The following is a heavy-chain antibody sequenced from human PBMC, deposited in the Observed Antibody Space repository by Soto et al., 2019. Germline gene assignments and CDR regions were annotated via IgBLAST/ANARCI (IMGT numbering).Heavy chain of an antibody. Sequence: GSLXXSCAASGFTFSXXXMSWVRQAPGKGLVWVSAISGSGGSTYYADSVKGRFTIXRDNSKNTLYLQMNSLRAEDTAVYYCIVQGSGFNFDYWGQGTLVTVSS. CDR1: GFTFSXXX. D-gene: IGHD3-22*01. CDR3: IVQGSGFNFDY. J-gene: IGHJ4*02. V-gene: IGHV3-23*01. CDR2: ISGSGGST.